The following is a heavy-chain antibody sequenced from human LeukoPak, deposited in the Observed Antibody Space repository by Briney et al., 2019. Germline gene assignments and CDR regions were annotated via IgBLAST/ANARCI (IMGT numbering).Heavy chain of an antibody. V-gene: IGHV4-39*01. J-gene: IGHJ3*02. CDR1: GGSISSSSYY. CDR3: ARALPYPNAFDI. Sequence: SETLSLTCTVSGGSISSSSYYWGWIRQPPGKGLEWIGSIYYSGSTYYNPSLKSRVTISVDTSKNQFSLKLSSVTAADTAVYYCARALPYPNAFDIWGQGTMVTVSS. CDR2: IYYSGST.